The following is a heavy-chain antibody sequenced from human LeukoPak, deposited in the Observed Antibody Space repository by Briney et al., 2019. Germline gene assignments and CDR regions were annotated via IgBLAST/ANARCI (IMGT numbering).Heavy chain of an antibody. V-gene: IGHV1-69*05. Sequence: SSVKVSCKASGGTFSSYAISWVRQAPGQGLEWMGRIIPLFGTANYAQKFQDRVTITTDESTSTAYMELGSLRSEDTAMYYCARDHYSNYDGFDYWGQGTLVTVSS. D-gene: IGHD4-11*01. CDR3: ARDHYSNYDGFDY. J-gene: IGHJ4*02. CDR2: IIPLFGTA. CDR1: GGTFSSYA.